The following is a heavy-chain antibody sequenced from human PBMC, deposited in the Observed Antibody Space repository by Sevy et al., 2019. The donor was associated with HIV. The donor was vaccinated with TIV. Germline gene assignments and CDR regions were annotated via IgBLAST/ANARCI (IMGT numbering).Heavy chain of an antibody. V-gene: IGHV1-8*01. CDR2: MNPNSGNT. Sequence: ASVKVSCKASGYTFTSYDINWVRQATGQGLEWMGWMNPNSGNTGYAQKFQGRVTMTRNTSISTAYMELSSLRSEDTAVYYCARGPITERDAFDIWVQGTMVTVSS. D-gene: IGHD1-1*01. J-gene: IGHJ3*02. CDR1: GYTFTSYD. CDR3: ARGPITERDAFDI.